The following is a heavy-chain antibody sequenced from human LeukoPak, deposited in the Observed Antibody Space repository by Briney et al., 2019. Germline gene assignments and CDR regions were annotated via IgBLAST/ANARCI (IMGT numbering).Heavy chain of an antibody. V-gene: IGHV4-59*01. J-gene: IGHJ5*02. CDR1: GGSISSYY. Sequence: SETLSLTCTVSGGSISSYYWSWIRQPPGKGLEWIGYIYYSRSTNYNPSLKSRVTISVDTSKNQFSLKLSSVTAADTAVYYCVRVMLGTPNWFDPWGQGTLVTVSS. CDR3: VRVMLGTPNWFDP. D-gene: IGHD3-10*02. CDR2: IYYSRST.